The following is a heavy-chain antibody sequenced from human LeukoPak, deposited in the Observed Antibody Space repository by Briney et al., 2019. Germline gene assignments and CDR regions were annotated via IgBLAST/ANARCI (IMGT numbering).Heavy chain of an antibody. CDR1: GGSFSGYY. D-gene: IGHD5-12*01. Sequence: SETLSLACAVYGGSFSGYYWSWIRQPPGKGLEWIGEINHSGSTNYNPSLKSRVTISVDTSKNQFSLKLSSVTAADTAVYYCARGPLGATHAYWGQGTLVTVSS. J-gene: IGHJ4*02. CDR2: INHSGST. CDR3: ARGPLGATHAY. V-gene: IGHV4-34*01.